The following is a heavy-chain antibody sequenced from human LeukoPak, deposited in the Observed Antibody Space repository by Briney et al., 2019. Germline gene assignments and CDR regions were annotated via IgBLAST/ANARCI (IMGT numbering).Heavy chain of an antibody. CDR3: AKPPAYGDYVDY. V-gene: IGHV3-23*01. CDR2: ISGSGGST. J-gene: IGHJ4*02. Sequence: GGTLRLSCAASGFTFSSYGMSWVRQAPGKGLEWVSAISGSGGSTYYADSVKGRFTISRDNSKNTLYLQMNSLRAEDTAVYYCAKPPAYGDYVDYWGQGTLVTVSS. CDR1: GFTFSSYG. D-gene: IGHD4-17*01.